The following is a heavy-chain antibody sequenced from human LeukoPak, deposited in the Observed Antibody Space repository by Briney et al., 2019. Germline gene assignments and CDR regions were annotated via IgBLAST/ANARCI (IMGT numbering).Heavy chain of an antibody. D-gene: IGHD6-19*01. Sequence: SETLSLTCNVSGGSVSSGFDYWSWIRQPPGKGLEWLGNIYHSGTFNYNPSLHQRVSRSQVTSHNQLSLKLSAVTAADTAVYYCARQIAVAVWFDPWGQGTLV. CDR1: GGSVSSGFDY. V-gene: IGHV4-61*01. CDR2: IYHSGTF. CDR3: ARQIAVAVWFDP. J-gene: IGHJ5*02.